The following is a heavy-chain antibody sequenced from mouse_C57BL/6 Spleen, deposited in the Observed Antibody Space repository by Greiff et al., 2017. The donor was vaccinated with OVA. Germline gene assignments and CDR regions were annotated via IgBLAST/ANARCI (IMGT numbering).Heavy chain of an antibody. CDR1: GYTFTSYW. J-gene: IGHJ1*03. Sequence: VQLQQPGTELVKPGASVKLSCKASGYTFTSYWMHWVKQRPGQGLEWIGNINPSNGGTNYNETFKSKATLTVDRSSSTAYMQLSSLTSEDSAVYNCARRTGKGWYFEVWGTGTTVTVSS. V-gene: IGHV1-53*01. CDR3: ARRTGKGWYFEV. CDR2: INPSNGGT.